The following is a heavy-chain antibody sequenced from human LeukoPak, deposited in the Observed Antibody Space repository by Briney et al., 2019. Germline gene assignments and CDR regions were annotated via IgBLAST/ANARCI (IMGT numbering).Heavy chain of an antibody. CDR3: ARDLGALKFDS. J-gene: IGHJ4*02. V-gene: IGHV4-4*02. D-gene: IGHD3-3*01. CDR2: IYHGGGT. Sequence: SSETLSLTCAVSGGSISNNNWWSWVRQPPGMGLEWIGEIYHGGGTNYNPSLKSRVTMSVDRSKNQFSLKLSSVTAADTAVYYCARDLGALKFDSWGQGTLVTVSS. CDR1: GGSISNNNW.